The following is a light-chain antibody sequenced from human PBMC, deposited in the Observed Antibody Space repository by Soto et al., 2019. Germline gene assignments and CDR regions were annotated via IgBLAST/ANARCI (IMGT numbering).Light chain of an antibody. CDR3: QQYYSTPPT. V-gene: IGKV3-11*01. CDR2: DAS. CDR1: QSVSSY. J-gene: IGKJ3*01. Sequence: EIVFTQSPATLSLSPGERATLSCRACQSVSSYLAWYQQKPGQAPRLLIYDASNRATGIPARFSGSGSGTDFTLTISSLQAEDVAVYYCQQYYSTPPTFGPGTKVDIK.